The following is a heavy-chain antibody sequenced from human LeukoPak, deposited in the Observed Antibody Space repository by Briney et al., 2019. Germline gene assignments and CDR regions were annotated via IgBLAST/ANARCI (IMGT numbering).Heavy chain of an antibody. D-gene: IGHD1-26*01. CDR2: IYNGVNT. Sequence: SETLSLTCTVSGASVSSASYWSWIRQPPGKGVEWIEHIYNGVNTNYNPSLKSRVTISVDTSKNQFSLRLNSVTAADTAVYYCARSRAFNSGAFDPWGQGCLVTVSS. CDR3: ARSRAFNSGAFDP. CDR1: GASVSSASY. J-gene: IGHJ5*02. V-gene: IGHV4-61*01.